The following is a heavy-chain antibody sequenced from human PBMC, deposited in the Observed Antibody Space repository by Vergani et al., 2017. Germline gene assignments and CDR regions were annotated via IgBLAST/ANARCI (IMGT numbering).Heavy chain of an antibody. D-gene: IGHD3-22*01. Sequence: QVQLVQSGAEVKKPGASVEVSCKASGYTFTGYYMHWVRQAPGQGLEWMGWINPNSGGTNYAQKFQGRVTMTRDTSISTAYMELSRLRSDDTAVYYCARXGWDYDSSGAGFDPWGQGTLVTVSS. CDR2: INPNSGGT. CDR1: GYTFTGYY. J-gene: IGHJ5*02. V-gene: IGHV1-2*02. CDR3: ARXGWDYDSSGAGFDP.